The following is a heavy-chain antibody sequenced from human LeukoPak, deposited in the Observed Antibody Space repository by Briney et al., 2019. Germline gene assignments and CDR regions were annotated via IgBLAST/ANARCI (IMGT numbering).Heavy chain of an antibody. V-gene: IGHV4-34*01. Sequence: PSETLSLTCAVYGGSFGGYYWSWIRQPPGKGLEWIGEINHSGSTNYNPSLKSRVAISVDTSKNQFSLKLSSVTAADTAVYYCARGSRSTYYYGSGSPQGYYYGMDVWGKGTTVTVSS. CDR3: ARGSRSTYYYGSGSPQGYYYGMDV. CDR1: GGSFGGYY. J-gene: IGHJ6*04. D-gene: IGHD3-10*01. CDR2: INHSGST.